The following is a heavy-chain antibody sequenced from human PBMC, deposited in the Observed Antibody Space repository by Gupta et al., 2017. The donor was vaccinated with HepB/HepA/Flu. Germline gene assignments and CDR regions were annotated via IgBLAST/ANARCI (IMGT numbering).Heavy chain of an antibody. Sequence: QMQLQESGPGLVKLSETVSLTCTVSGGSISNSNYYWGWIRQPPGKGLEWIGSIYYSGSTYHNPSLKSRVTMSVDTSKNQFSLNLSSVTAADTAVYYCARRAGIDFDYWGLGTLVTVSS. J-gene: IGHJ4*02. CDR2: IYYSGST. CDR1: GGSISNSNYY. V-gene: IGHV4-39*01. D-gene: IGHD1-14*01. CDR3: ARRAGIDFDY.